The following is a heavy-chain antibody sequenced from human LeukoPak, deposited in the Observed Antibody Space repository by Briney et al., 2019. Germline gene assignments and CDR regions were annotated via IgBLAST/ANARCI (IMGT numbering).Heavy chain of an antibody. CDR1: GYTFTGYY. J-gene: IGHJ6*03. Sequence: ASVKVSCKASGYTFTGYYMHWVRQAPGQGLEWMGWINPNSGGTNYAQKFQGRVTVTRDMSTSTVYMELSNLRSEDTAVYYCARVNVDIVATARTSYYYYMDVWGKGTTVTISS. CDR2: INPNSGGT. D-gene: IGHD5-12*01. V-gene: IGHV1-2*02. CDR3: ARVNVDIVATARTSYYYYMDV.